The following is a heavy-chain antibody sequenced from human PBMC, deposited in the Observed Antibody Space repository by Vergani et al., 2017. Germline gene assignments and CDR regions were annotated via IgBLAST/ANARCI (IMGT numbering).Heavy chain of an antibody. J-gene: IGHJ4*02. D-gene: IGHD3-22*01. CDR3: ARTLSDSRGYYLDY. V-gene: IGHV2-70*04. Sequence: QVTLKESGPALVKPTQTLTLTCTFSGFSLTTYGMRVSWIRQPPGKALEWLARIDWDDDTYYRTSLRTRLTISKDTFKNQVALTMTNMVPVDTATYYCARTLSDSRGYYLDYWGQGTLVTVSS. CDR1: GFSLTTYGMR. CDR2: IDWDDDT.